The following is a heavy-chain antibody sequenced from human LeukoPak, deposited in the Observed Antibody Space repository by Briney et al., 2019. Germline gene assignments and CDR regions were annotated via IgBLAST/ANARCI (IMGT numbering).Heavy chain of an antibody. CDR1: GGTFSSYA. Sequence: ASVKVSCKASGGTFSSYAMGWVRQAPGEGLEWVSAISTNGGSTYFADSVKGRFTITRDNSKNTLSLEMNSLRPEDTAVYYCVKGSAGSRPYYFDYWGQGTLLTVSS. D-gene: IGHD6-13*01. V-gene: IGHV3-23*01. CDR3: VKGSAGSRPYYFDY. CDR2: ISTNGGST. J-gene: IGHJ4*02.